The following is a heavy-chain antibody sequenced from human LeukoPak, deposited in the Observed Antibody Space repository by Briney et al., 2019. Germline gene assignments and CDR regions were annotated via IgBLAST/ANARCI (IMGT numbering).Heavy chain of an antibody. J-gene: IGHJ4*02. CDR3: ARPAGSGTYYPLEY. CDR2: INPYSGGT. Sequence: ASVKVSCKASGYTFSGYYMNWVRQAPGHGLEWMGWINPYSGGTNYAQQFQGRITMTSDTSISTAYMELSRLRSDDAAVYWGARPAGSGTYYPLEYWGQGTLVTVSS. CDR1: GYTFSGYY. D-gene: IGHD1-26*01. V-gene: IGHV1-2*02.